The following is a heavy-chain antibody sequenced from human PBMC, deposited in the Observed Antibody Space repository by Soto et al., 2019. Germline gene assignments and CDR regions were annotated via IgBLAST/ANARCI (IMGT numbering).Heavy chain of an antibody. CDR1: GFTFSSYS. CDR2: ISSSSSYI. J-gene: IGHJ5*02. CDR3: ARAPGIAAADWFDP. D-gene: IGHD6-13*01. Sequence: EVQLVESGGGLVKPGGSLRLSCAASGFTFSSYSMNWVRQAPGEGLEWVSSISSSSSYIYYADSVKGRFTISRDNAKNSLYLQMNSLRAEDTAVYYCARAPGIAAADWFDPWGQGTLVTVSS. V-gene: IGHV3-21*01.